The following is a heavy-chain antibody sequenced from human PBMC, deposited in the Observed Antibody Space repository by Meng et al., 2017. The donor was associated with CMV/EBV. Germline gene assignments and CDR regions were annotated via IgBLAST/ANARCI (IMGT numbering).Heavy chain of an antibody. CDR2: FDPEDGET. V-gene: IGHV1-24*01. Sequence: ASVKVSCKVSGYTLTELSRHWVRQAPGKGPEWMGGFDPEDGETIYAQKFQGRVTMTEDTSTDTAYMELSSLRSEDTAVYYCATAAGSRAPGGAFDIRGQGTMVTVSS. J-gene: IGHJ3*02. CDR1: GYTLTELS. CDR3: ATAAGSRAPGGAFDI. D-gene: IGHD2-2*01.